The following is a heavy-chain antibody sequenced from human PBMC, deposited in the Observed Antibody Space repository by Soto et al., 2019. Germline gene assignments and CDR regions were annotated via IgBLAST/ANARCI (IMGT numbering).Heavy chain of an antibody. D-gene: IGHD5-12*01. V-gene: IGHV3-33*01. CDR3: ARDPGSGYDYYFDY. J-gene: IGHJ4*02. CDR1: GFTFSSYG. Sequence: PGGSLRLSCAASGFTFSSYGMHWVRQAPGKGLEWVAVIWYDGSNKYYADSVKGRFTISRDNSKNTLYLQMNSLRAEDTAVYYCARDPGSGYDYYFDYWGQGTLVTVSS. CDR2: IWYDGSNK.